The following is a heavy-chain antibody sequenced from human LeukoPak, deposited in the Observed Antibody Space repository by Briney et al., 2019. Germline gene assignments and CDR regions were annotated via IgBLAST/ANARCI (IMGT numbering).Heavy chain of an antibody. Sequence: SETLSLTCTVSRGSISRYYWSRIRQPAGKGLEWIGRIYTSGSTNYNPSLKSRVTMSVDTSKNQFSLKLSSVTAADTAVYYCASLMVRGVTSWGQGTLVTVSS. CDR2: IYTSGST. D-gene: IGHD3-10*01. V-gene: IGHV4-4*07. J-gene: IGHJ4*02. CDR1: RGSISRYY. CDR3: ASLMVRGVTS.